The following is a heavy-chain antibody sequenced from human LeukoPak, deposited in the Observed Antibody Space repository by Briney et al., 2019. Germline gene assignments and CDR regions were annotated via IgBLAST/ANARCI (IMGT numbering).Heavy chain of an antibody. J-gene: IGHJ4*02. CDR3: AREGLSGYSPYFDY. D-gene: IGHD5-18*01. CDR1: GGTFSSYA. Sequence: ASVKVSCKASGGTFSSYAISWVRQAPGQGLEWMGGTIPIFGTANYAQKFQGRVTITADESTSTAYMELSSLRSEDTAVYYCAREGLSGYSPYFDYWGQGTLVTVSS. V-gene: IGHV1-69*01. CDR2: TIPIFGTA.